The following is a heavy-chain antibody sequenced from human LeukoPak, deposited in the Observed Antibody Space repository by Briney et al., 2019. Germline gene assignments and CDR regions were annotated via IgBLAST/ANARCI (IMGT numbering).Heavy chain of an antibody. Sequence: PSETLSLTCAVSGVSISSGGYSWSWIRQPPGKGLEWIGYIYHSGSTYYNPSLKSRVTISVDRSKNQFSLKLSSVTAADTAVYYCAREEGRYGMDVWGQGTTVTVSS. CDR2: IYHSGST. CDR1: GVSISSGGYS. D-gene: IGHD1-26*01. CDR3: AREEGRYGMDV. J-gene: IGHJ6*02. V-gene: IGHV4-30-2*01.